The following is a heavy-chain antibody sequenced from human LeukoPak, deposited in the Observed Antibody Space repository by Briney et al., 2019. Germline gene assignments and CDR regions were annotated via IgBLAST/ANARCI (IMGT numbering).Heavy chain of an antibody. CDR1: GYTFTDYY. V-gene: IGHV1-2*02. CDR2: INPNSGGT. D-gene: IGHD1-1*01. Sequence: ASVKVSCKASGYTFTDYYMQWVRQAPGQGLEWMGWINPNSGGTHYAQKFQGSVTMTRDTSISTAYMELSRLRSDDTAVYYCASPRIRNVFDIWGQGTMVTVSS. J-gene: IGHJ3*02. CDR3: ASPRIRNVFDI.